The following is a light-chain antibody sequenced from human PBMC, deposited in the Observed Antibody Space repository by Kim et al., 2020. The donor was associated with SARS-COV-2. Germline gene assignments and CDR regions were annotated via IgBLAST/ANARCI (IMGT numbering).Light chain of an antibody. V-gene: IGKV3-20*01. CDR3: QQYGSSPIT. J-gene: IGKJ5*01. CDR2: GAS. CDR1: QSVSINN. Sequence: IVLTQSPGTLSLSPGERATLSCRASQSVSINNLAWYLQKPGQAPRLLIYGASSRATGVPDRFSGSGSGTDFTLTISRLEPEDFAVYYCQQYGSSPITFGQRTRLDIK.